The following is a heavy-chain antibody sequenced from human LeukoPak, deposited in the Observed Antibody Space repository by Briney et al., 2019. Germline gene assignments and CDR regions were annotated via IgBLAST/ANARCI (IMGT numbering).Heavy chain of an antibody. CDR2: IYYSGST. Sequence: PSETLSLTCTVSGGSISSYYWSWIRQTPGKGLEWIGYIYYSGSTNYNPSLKSRVTISVDTSKNQFSLKLSSVTAADTAVYYCARADTPVDAFDIWGQGTMVTVSS. V-gene: IGHV4-59*01. J-gene: IGHJ3*02. CDR3: ARADTPVDAFDI. CDR1: GGSISSYY. D-gene: IGHD6-19*01.